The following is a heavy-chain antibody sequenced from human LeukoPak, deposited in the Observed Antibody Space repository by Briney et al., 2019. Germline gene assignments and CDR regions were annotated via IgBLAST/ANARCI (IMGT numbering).Heavy chain of an antibody. J-gene: IGHJ3*02. D-gene: IGHD3-22*01. CDR1: GYTFTGYY. CDR3: ARDREPAYYYDSSVDAFDI. Sequence: ASVKVSCKASGYTFTGYYMHWVRQVPGQGLEWMGWINPNSGGTKYAQKFQGRVTMTRDTSISTAYMELSSLRSEDTAVYYCARDREPAYYYDSSVDAFDIWGQGTMVTVSS. V-gene: IGHV1-2*02. CDR2: INPNSGGT.